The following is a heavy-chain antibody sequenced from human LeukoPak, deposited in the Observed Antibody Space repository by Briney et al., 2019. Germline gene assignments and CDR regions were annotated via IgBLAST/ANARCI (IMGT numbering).Heavy chain of an antibody. V-gene: IGHV4-39*07. D-gene: IGHD6-19*01. CDR1: GGSISSSSYY. CDR2: IYYTGST. Sequence: SETLSLTCTVSGGSISSSSYYWGWIRQPPGKGLEWIGNIYYTGSTYYNPSLKSRVTISVDTSKNQFSLKLSSVTAADTAVYYCARDIGSGWYPYYYYYMDVWGKGTTVTISS. CDR3: ARDIGSGWYPYYYYYMDV. J-gene: IGHJ6*03.